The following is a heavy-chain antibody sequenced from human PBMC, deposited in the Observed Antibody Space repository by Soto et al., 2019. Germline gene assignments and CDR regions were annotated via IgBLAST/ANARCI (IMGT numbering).Heavy chain of an antibody. CDR3: ATTYGQTYYYYGLDI. V-gene: IGHV3-21*01. CDR2: MSGSSSYI. D-gene: IGHD3-10*01. J-gene: IGHJ6*02. Sequence: EVQLVESGGGLVKPGGSLRLSCAASGIPFSGYTMNWVRQAPGKGLEWVSCMSGSSSYIYYADSVKGRFTISRDNAKTTLYLQMNSLRAEDTAVYYCATTYGQTYYYYGLDIWGQGTTVTVSS. CDR1: GIPFSGYT.